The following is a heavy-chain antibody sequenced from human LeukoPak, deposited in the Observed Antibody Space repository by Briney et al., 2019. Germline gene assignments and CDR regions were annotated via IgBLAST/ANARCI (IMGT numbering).Heavy chain of an antibody. CDR1: GFTYSSYD. CDR3: ARALGDLFGGLAC. J-gene: IGHJ4*02. D-gene: IGHD3-10*01. Sequence: GGSLRLSCAASGFTYSSYDMHWVRQAPGKGLEWVAGIWYDGSNKYYADSVKGRFTISRDNSKNTLFLQMNSLTAEDTAIFRCARALGDLFGGLACWGPGTLVAVPS. CDR2: IWYDGSNK. V-gene: IGHV3-33*01.